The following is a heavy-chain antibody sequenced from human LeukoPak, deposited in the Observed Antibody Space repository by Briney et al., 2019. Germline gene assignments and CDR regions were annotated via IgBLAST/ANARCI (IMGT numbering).Heavy chain of an antibody. V-gene: IGHV3-48*01. D-gene: IGHD2-8*01. CDR2: ISSSSSTI. Sequence: GGSLRLSCAASGFTFSSYSMNWVRQAPGKGLEWVSYISSSSSTIYYADSVKGRFTISRDNAKNSLYLQMNSLRAEDTAVYYCARASIVLMVYALDYWGQGTLVTVSS. J-gene: IGHJ4*02. CDR3: ARASIVLMVYALDY. CDR1: GFTFSSYS.